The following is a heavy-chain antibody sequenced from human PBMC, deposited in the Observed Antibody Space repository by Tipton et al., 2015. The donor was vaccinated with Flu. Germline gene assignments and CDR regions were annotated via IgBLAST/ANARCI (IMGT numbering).Heavy chain of an antibody. CDR1: GFIVTKYY. D-gene: IGHD6-25*01. J-gene: IGHJ4*02. Sequence: SLRLSCAASGFIVTKYYMSWVRQAPGKGLEWVSVIYTGTRTHYADSVQGRFTISRDNSKNTLYLQMNSLRAEDTAVYYCARSGYSYGYVDLWAQGTLVTVSS. V-gene: IGHV3-66*02. CDR2: IYTGTRT. CDR3: ARSGYSYGYVDL.